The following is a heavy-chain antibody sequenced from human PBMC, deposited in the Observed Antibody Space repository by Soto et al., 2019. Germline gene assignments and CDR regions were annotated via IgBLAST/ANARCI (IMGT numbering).Heavy chain of an antibody. CDR2: IRNKANSYTT. J-gene: IGHJ4*02. CDR1: GFTFSDHY. Sequence: EVQLVESGGGLVQPGGSLRLSCAASGFTFSDHYMEWVRQAPGKGLEWVGRIRNKANSYTTEYGASVKGRFTISRDDSKNSVSLQMNSLKTEDTAVYYCARAWFGDFKYFDYWGQGTLVTVSS. V-gene: IGHV3-72*01. CDR3: ARAWFGDFKYFDY. D-gene: IGHD3-10*01.